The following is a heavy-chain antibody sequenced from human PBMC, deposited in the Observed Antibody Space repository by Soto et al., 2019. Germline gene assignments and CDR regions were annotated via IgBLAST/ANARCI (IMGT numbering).Heavy chain of an antibody. CDR2: INHSGST. D-gene: IGHD3-10*01. V-gene: IGHV4-34*01. CDR3: ARVLLWFGEPYRGWFDP. Sequence: QVQLQQWGAGLLKPSETLSLTCAVYGGSFSGYYWSWIRQPPGKGLEWIGEINHSGSTNYNPSLKSRVTISVDTSKNQFSLKLSSVTAADTAVYYCARVLLWFGEPYRGWFDPWGQGTLVTVSS. CDR1: GGSFSGYY. J-gene: IGHJ5*02.